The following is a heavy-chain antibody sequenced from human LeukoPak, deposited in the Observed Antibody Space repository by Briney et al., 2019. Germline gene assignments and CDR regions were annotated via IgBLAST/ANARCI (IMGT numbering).Heavy chain of an antibody. CDR2: ISGSGGST. CDR3: AKVVAHSPSGDY. V-gene: IGHV3-23*01. D-gene: IGHD2-2*01. CDR1: GFTFSSYA. J-gene: IGHJ4*02. Sequence: PGXSLRLSCAASGFTFSSYAMSWVRQAPGKGLEWVSAISGSGGSTYYADSVKGRFTISRDNSKNTLYLQMNSLRAEDTAVYYCAKVVAHSPSGDYWGQGTLVTVSS.